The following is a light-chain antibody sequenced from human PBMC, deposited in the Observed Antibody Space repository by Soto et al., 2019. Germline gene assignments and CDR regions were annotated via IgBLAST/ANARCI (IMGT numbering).Light chain of an antibody. Sequence: DIPMTQSPSSLSASVGDRVTIICRASQGIGKNLAWYQQKPGQVPKLLIHLTSTLQSGVQSRFSDSGSGKDFTPTISSLQTEYVASYDCQTYNSVPATFGQGTKVDI. J-gene: IGKJ1*01. V-gene: IGKV1-27*01. CDR2: LTS. CDR3: QTYNSVPAT. CDR1: QGIGKN.